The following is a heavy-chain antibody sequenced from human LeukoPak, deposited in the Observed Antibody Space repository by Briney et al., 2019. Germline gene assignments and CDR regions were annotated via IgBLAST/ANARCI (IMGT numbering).Heavy chain of an antibody. V-gene: IGHV1-18*01. CDR3: ARERKYGGKDY. D-gene: IGHD4-23*01. CDR2: ISAFNGNT. CDR1: GYTFTSYG. J-gene: IGHJ4*02. Sequence: ASVKVSCKASGYTFTSYGISWVRQAPGQGLEWMGWISAFNGNTNYAQKFQGRVTMSTDTSTSTAYMELRSLRTDDTAVYYCARERKYGGKDYWGQGTLVTVSS.